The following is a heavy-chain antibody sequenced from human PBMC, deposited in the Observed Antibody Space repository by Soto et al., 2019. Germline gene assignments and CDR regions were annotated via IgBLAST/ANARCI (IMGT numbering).Heavy chain of an antibody. CDR2: INHSGST. D-gene: IGHD5-12*01. CDR1: GGSFSGYY. Sequence: QVQLQQWGAGLLKPSETLSLTCAVYGGSFSGYYWRWIRQPPGKGLEWVGEINHSGSTNYNPSLKSRVTISVDTSKNQFSLKLSSVTAADTSVYYCARSWVEMATIYYYYGMDVWGQGTTVTVSS. J-gene: IGHJ6*02. CDR3: ARSWVEMATIYYYYGMDV. V-gene: IGHV4-34*01.